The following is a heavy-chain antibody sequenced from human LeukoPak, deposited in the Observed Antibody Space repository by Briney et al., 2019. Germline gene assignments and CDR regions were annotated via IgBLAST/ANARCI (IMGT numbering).Heavy chain of an antibody. J-gene: IGHJ6*02. D-gene: IGHD5-18*01. CDR1: GFTFSSYV. CDR3: ARDAVDTANAV. CDR2: INSDGSIT. V-gene: IGHV3-74*01. Sequence: PGGSLRLSCETAGFTFSSYVMHWVRQAPGKGLVWVSHINSDGSITSYADSVKGRFTISRDNAKNTLYLQMNSLRAEDTAVYYCARDAVDTANAVWGQGTTVTVSS.